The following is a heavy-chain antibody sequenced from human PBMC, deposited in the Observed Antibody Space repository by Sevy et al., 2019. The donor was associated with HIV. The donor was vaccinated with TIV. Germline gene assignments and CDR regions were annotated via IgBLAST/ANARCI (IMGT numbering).Heavy chain of an antibody. CDR3: AREGSPYDTYYYYYGMDV. Sequence: GGSLRLSCTASGFPFSTYEMSWVRQAPGKGLEWTSYISNSGTTKYYSDSVKGRFTISRDNAKKSLYLQMNSLRAEDTAVYYCAREGSPYDTYYYYYGMDVWGQGTTVTVSS. D-gene: IGHD5-12*01. CDR1: GFPFSTYE. V-gene: IGHV3-48*03. CDR2: ISNSGTTK. J-gene: IGHJ6*02.